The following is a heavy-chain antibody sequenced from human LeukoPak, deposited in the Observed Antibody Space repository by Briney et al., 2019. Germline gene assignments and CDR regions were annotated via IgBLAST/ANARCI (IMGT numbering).Heavy chain of an antibody. J-gene: IGHJ4*02. D-gene: IGHD2-2*01. V-gene: IGHV4-61*02. CDR3: ARGPAAIGGNYFDY. CDR1: GGSISSGSYY. Sequence: PSETLSLTCTVSGGSISSGSYYWSWIRQPAGKGLEWIGRIYTSGSTNYNPSLKSRVTISVDTSKNQFSLKLSSVTAADTAVYYCARGPAAIGGNYFDYWGQGTLVTVSS. CDR2: IYTSGST.